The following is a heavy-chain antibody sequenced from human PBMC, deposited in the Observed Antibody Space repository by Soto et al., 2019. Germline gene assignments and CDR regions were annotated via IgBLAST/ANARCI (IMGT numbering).Heavy chain of an antibody. V-gene: IGHV1-69*13. CDR1: GGTFSSYA. J-gene: IGHJ4*02. CDR2: IIPIFGTA. D-gene: IGHD3-22*01. Sequence: GASVKVSCKASGGTFSSYAISWVRQAPGQGLEWMGGIIPIFGTANYAQKFQGRVTITADESTSTAYMELSSLRSEDTAVYYCARVGFTMIVVACFDYWGQGTLVTVSS. CDR3: ARVGFTMIVVACFDY.